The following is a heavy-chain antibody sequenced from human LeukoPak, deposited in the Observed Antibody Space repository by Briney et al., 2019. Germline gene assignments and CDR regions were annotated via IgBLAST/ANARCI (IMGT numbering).Heavy chain of an antibody. J-gene: IGHJ4*02. Sequence: SVKVSCKASGGTFSSYAISWVRQAPGQGLEWMGRIIPILGIANYAQKFQGRVTITADKSTSTAYMELSSLRSEDTAVYYCARDWGRGGGDYGYFDYWGQGTLVTVSS. CDR1: GGTFSSYA. D-gene: IGHD4-17*01. CDR2: IIPILGIA. V-gene: IGHV1-69*04. CDR3: ARDWGRGGGDYGYFDY.